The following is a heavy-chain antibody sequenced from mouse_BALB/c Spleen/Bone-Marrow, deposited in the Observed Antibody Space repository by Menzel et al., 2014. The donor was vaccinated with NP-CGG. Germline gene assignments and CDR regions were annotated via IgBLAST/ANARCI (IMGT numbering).Heavy chain of an antibody. J-gene: IGHJ4*01. CDR1: GYSITSGYY. Sequence: EVQLQQSGPGLVKPSQSLSLTCPVTGYSITSGYYWNWIRQFPGNKLEWMGYISYDGSNNYNPSLKNRISVTRDTSKNQFFLKLNSVTTEDTATYYCARYGNYNAMAYWGQGTSVTVSS. D-gene: IGHD2-1*01. CDR3: ARYGNYNAMAY. CDR2: ISYDGSN. V-gene: IGHV3-6*02.